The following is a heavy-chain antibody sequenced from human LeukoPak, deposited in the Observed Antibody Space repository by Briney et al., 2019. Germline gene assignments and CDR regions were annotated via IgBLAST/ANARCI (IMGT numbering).Heavy chain of an antibody. V-gene: IGHV3-23*01. CDR3: AKDSPVATW. D-gene: IGHD1-26*01. CDR1: GFTFSSPA. Sequence: GGSLRLSCAASGFTFSSPAMSWVRQTPGMGLEWVSSITPSGDGTYYAASVKGRFTISRDNSKNTLYLQMDSLRADDTAKYYCAKDSPVATWWGQGTLVTVSS. CDR2: ITPSGDGT. J-gene: IGHJ4*02.